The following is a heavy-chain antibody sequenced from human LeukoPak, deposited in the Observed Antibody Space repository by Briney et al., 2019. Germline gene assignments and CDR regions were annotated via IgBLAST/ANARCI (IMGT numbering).Heavy chain of an antibody. CDR2: FDPEDGET. Sequence: ASVKVSCKVSGYTLTELSMHWVRQAPGKGLEWMGGFDPEDGETTYAQKFQGRVTMTEDTSTDTAYMELSSLRSEDTAVYYCATGSVQALLWFGELKKDDAFDIWGQGTMVTVSS. V-gene: IGHV1-24*01. J-gene: IGHJ3*02. CDR3: ATGSVQALLWFGELKKDDAFDI. D-gene: IGHD3-10*01. CDR1: GYTLTELS.